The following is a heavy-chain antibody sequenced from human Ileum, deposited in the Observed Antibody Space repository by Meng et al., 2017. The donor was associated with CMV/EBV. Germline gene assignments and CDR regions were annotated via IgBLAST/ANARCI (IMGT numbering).Heavy chain of an antibody. CDR3: ARVGDDVLTGFYDY. J-gene: IGHJ4*02. V-gene: IGHV1-18*01. CDR1: GYTFSIYG. CDR2: ISTDNRDT. Sequence: SGYTFSIYGISWVRQAPGQGLEWMGWISTDNRDTKYAQKVQGRVTMTTDTSTNTAYVELKSLRSDDTALYYCARVGDDVLTGFYDYWGQGTLVTVSS. D-gene: IGHD3-9*01.